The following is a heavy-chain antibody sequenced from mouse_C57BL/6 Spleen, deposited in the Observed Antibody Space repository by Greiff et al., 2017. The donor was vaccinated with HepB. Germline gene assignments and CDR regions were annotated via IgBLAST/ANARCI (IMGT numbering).Heavy chain of an antibody. J-gene: IGHJ1*03. CDR3: ARDRLTTVVAHWYFDV. CDR1: GYSITSGYY. CDR2: ISYDGSN. D-gene: IGHD1-1*01. Sequence: EVKLEESGPGLVKPSQSLSLTCSVTGYSITSGYYWNWIRQFPGNKLEWMGYISYDGSNNYNPSLKNRISITRDTSKNQFFLKLNSVTTEDTATYYCARDRLTTVVAHWYFDVWGTGTTVTVSS. V-gene: IGHV3-6*01.